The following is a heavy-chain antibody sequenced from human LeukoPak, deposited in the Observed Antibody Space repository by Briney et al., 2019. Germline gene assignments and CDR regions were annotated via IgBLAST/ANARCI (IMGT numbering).Heavy chain of an antibody. CDR2: MYSGGST. J-gene: IGHJ4*02. CDR1: LFTVSGHY. V-gene: IGHV3-53*01. Sequence: GGSLRLSCAVSLFTVSGHYMSWVRQAPGRGLEWVSVMYSGGSTYYADSVKGRFTISRDNSKNTLYLQMRSLRAEDTAVYYCARSNYYDSRRFDSWGQGTLVTVSS. D-gene: IGHD3-22*01. CDR3: ARSNYYDSRRFDS.